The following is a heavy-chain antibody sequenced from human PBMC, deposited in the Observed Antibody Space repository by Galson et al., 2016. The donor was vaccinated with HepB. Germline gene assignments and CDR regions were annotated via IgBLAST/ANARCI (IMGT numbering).Heavy chain of an antibody. CDR3: ARDVSSGYSGTYYDAFDV. CDR2: IRRDESAR. V-gene: IGHV3-7*01. D-gene: IGHD1-26*01. J-gene: IGHJ3*01. Sequence: SLRLSCAASGFTFSDYWMTWVRQAPGKGLEWEANIRRDESARYYVDSVKGRFTISRDNAKNSLYLQMDSLRAEDTAVYYCARDVSSGYSGTYYDAFDVWGQGTMVTVSS. CDR1: GFTFSDYW.